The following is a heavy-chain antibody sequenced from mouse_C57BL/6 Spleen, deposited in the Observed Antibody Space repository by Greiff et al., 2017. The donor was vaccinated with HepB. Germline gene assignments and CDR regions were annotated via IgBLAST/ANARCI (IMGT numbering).Heavy chain of an antibody. CDR3: AREATMVTPFDY. J-gene: IGHJ2*01. CDR2: ISDGGSYT. Sequence: DVMLVESGGGLVKPGGSLKLSCAASGFTFSSYAMSWVRQTPEKRLEWVATISDGGSYTYYPDNVKGRFTISRDNAKNNLYLQMSHLKSEDTAMYYCAREATMVTPFDYWGQGTTLTVSS. V-gene: IGHV5-4*01. D-gene: IGHD2-2*01. CDR1: GFTFSSYA.